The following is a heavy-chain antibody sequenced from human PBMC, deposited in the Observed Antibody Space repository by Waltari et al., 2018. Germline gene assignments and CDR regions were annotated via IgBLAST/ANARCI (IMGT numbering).Heavy chain of an antibody. CDR3: ASDPYYYDSSGKFGAFDI. D-gene: IGHD3-22*01. J-gene: IGHJ3*02. CDR2: IIPIFGTA. CDR1: GGTFSSYA. V-gene: IGHV1-69*12. Sequence: QVQLVQSGAEVKKPGSSVKVSCKASGGTFSSYAIRWVRQAPGQGLEWMGGIIPIFGTANYAQKFQGRVTITADESTSTAYMELSSLRSEDTAVYYCASDPYYYDSSGKFGAFDIWGQGTMVTVSS.